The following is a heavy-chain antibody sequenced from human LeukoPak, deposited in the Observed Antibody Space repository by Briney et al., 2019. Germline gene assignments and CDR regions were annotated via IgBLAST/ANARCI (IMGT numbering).Heavy chain of an antibody. CDR3: ARDDYYYYMDV. V-gene: IGHV3-48*01. Sequence: GGSLRLSCAASGFSFSWYSMNWVRQAPGKGLEWIAFISTSGDTEYYADSVKGRLTISRDNAKNSLYLQMNSLRAEDTAVYYCARDDYYYYMDVWGKGTTVTVSS. CDR1: GFSFSWYS. CDR2: ISTSGDTE. J-gene: IGHJ6*03.